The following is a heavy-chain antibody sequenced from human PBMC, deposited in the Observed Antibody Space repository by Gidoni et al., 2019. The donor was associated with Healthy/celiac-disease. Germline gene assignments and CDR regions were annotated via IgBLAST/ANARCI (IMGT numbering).Heavy chain of an antibody. CDR2: INHSGST. D-gene: IGHD2-2*01. CDR3: ARMTEGVVVPAAKHTTVPIHVGPSRTDAFDI. V-gene: IGHV4-34*01. J-gene: IGHJ3*02. CDR1: GGSFSGYY. Sequence: QVQLQQWGAGLLKPSETLSLTCAVYGGSFSGYYWSWIRPPPGQGLEWIGEINHSGSTNYNPSLKSRVTIAVDTSKNQFSLKLSSVTAADTAVYYCARMTEGVVVPAAKHTTVPIHVGPSRTDAFDIWGQGTMVTVSS.